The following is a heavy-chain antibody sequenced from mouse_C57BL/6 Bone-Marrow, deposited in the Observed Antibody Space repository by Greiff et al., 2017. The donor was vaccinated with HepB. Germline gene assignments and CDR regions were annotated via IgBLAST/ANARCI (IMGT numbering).Heavy chain of an antibody. V-gene: IGHV1-26*01. CDR2: INPNNGGT. Sequence: EVQLQQSGPELVKPGASVKISCKASGYTFTDYYMNWVKQSPGKSLEWIGDINPNNGGTSYNQKFKGKATLTVDKSSSTAYMELRSLTSEDSAVYYCARSGYYGSFDYWGQGTTLTVSS. J-gene: IGHJ2*01. CDR3: ARSGYYGSFDY. CDR1: GYTFTDYY. D-gene: IGHD1-1*01.